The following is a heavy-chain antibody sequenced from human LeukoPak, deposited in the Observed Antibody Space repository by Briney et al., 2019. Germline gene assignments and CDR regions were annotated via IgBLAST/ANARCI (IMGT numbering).Heavy chain of an antibody. D-gene: IGHD6-19*01. CDR2: INTYSAST. Sequence: ASVKVSCKTSGYTFTSYGISWVRQAPGQGLEWMGWINTYSASTKYAQKLQGSVTVTTDTSTSTAYMELSSLRSEDTAVYYCAHRSIAVAGGDYWGQGTLVTVSS. V-gene: IGHV1-18*01. J-gene: IGHJ4*02. CDR1: GYTFTSYG. CDR3: AHRSIAVAGGDY.